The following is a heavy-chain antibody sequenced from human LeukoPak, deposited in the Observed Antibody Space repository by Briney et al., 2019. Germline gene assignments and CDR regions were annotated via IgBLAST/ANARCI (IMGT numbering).Heavy chain of an antibody. D-gene: IGHD3-3*01. CDR1: GDSITSGYY. Sequence: PSETLSLTCTVSGDSITSGYYWGWIRQPPGKGLEWIGSLFHGGGTYYQPSLESRATISVDTSKNHLSLELTSVTASDTAVYYCARDLNYDFWSGTSSFDPWGQGTLIIVSS. CDR3: ARDLNYDFWSGTSSFDP. V-gene: IGHV4-38-2*02. CDR2: LFHGGGT. J-gene: IGHJ5*02.